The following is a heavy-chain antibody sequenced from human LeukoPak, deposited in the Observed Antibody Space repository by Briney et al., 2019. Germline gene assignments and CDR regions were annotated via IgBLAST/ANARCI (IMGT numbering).Heavy chain of an antibody. D-gene: IGHD1-26*01. CDR1: GFTFSAYE. CDR3: MSKGGALNCFDY. J-gene: IGHJ4*02. V-gene: IGHV3-48*03. CDR2: ISSSGSTI. Sequence: GGSLRLSCAASGFTFSAYEMNWVRQAPGKGLEWVSYISSSGSTIYYADSLKGRFTISRDNAKNLLYLQMNSLRAEDTAVYYCMSKGGALNCFDYWGQGTLVTVSS.